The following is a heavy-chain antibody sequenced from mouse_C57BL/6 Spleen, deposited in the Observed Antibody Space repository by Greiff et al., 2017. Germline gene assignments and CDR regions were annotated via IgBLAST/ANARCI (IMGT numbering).Heavy chain of an antibody. CDR3: ARGGSRTGPFAY. J-gene: IGHJ3*01. V-gene: IGHV5-4*03. Sequence: EVMLVESGGGLVKPGGSLKLSCAASGFTFSSYAMSWVRQTPEKRLEWVATISDGGSYTYYPDNVKGRFTISRDKAKNKLYLQMSHLKSEDTAMYYCARGGSRTGPFAYWGQGTLVTVSA. CDR1: GFTFSSYA. CDR2: ISDGGSYT. D-gene: IGHD4-1*01.